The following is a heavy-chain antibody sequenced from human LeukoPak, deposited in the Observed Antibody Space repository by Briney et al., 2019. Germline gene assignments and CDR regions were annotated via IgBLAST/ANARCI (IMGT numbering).Heavy chain of an antibody. CDR2: IIPIFGTA. CDR1: GGTFSSYA. Sequence: ASVKVSCKASGGTFSSYAISWVRQAPGQGLEWMGGIIPIFGTANYAQKFQGRVTITADESTSTAYMELSSLRSEDTAVYYCARDSPSGYYDSSGYSNWFDPWGQGTLVTVSS. J-gene: IGHJ5*02. D-gene: IGHD3-22*01. V-gene: IGHV1-69*13. CDR3: ARDSPSGYYDSSGYSNWFDP.